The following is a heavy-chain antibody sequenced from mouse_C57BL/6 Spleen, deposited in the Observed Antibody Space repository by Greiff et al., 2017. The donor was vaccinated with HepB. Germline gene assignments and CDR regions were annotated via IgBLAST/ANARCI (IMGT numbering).Heavy chain of an antibody. CDR3: TRDHYYGSN. J-gene: IGHJ2*01. D-gene: IGHD1-1*01. CDR2: IDPETGGT. CDR1: GYTFTDYE. Sequence: VQLQQSGAELVRPGASVTLSCKASGYTFTDYEMHWVKQTPVHGLEWIGAIDPETGGTAYNQKFKGKAILTADKSSSTAYMELRSLTSEDSAVYYCTRDHYYGSNWGQGTTLTVSS. V-gene: IGHV1-15*01.